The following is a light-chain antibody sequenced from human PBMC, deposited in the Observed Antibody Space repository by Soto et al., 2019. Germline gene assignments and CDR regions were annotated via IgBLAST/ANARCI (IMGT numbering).Light chain of an antibody. CDR3: QQRRNWPPLT. J-gene: IGKJ5*01. CDR1: QNVDIY. CDR2: DAS. V-gene: IGKV3-11*01. Sequence: ETVLTQSPATLSLSPGERATLSCRASQNVDIYLAWYQQKPGQAPRLLIYDASNRATCVPPRFSGSGSGTDFTLTISSLEPEDFALYYCQQRRNWPPLTFGQGTRLEIK.